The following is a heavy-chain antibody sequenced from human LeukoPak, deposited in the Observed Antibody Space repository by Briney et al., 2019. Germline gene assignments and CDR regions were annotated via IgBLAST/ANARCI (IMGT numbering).Heavy chain of an antibody. CDR1: GFTFSSYA. CDR2: ISGSGGST. V-gene: IGHV3-23*01. Sequence: GGSLRLSCAASGFTFSSYAMSWVRQAPGKGLEWVSAISGSGGSTHYADSVKGRFTISRDNSKNTLYLQMNSLRAEDTAVYYCAKEGDRSYYYDSSGYYYFDYWGQGTLVTVSS. CDR3: AKEGDRSYYYDSSGYYYFDY. D-gene: IGHD3-22*01. J-gene: IGHJ4*02.